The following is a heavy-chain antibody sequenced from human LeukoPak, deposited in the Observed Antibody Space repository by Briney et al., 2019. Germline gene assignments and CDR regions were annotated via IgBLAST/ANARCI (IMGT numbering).Heavy chain of an antibody. CDR1: GGSFSGYY. CDR2: IYYSGST. D-gene: IGHD2-15*01. CDR3: ARDTLRTFDP. V-gene: IGHV4-59*01. J-gene: IGHJ5*02. Sequence: SETLSLTCAVYGGSFSGYYWSWIRQPPGKGLEWIGYIYYSGSTNYNPSLKSRVTISVDTSKNQFSLKLSSVTAADTAVYYCARDTLRTFDPWGQGTLVTVSS.